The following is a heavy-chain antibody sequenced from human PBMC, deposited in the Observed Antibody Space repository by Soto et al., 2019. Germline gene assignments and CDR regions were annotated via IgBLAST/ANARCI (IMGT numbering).Heavy chain of an antibody. Sequence: ASVKVSCKASGFTFTSSAVQWVRQARGQRLEWIGWIVVGSGNTNYAQKFQERVTITRDMSTSTAYMELSSLRSGDTAVYYCAAPGGYSYGYDYWGQGTLVTVSS. CDR2: IVVGSGNT. V-gene: IGHV1-58*01. J-gene: IGHJ4*02. D-gene: IGHD5-18*01. CDR3: AAPGGYSYGYDY. CDR1: GFTFTSSA.